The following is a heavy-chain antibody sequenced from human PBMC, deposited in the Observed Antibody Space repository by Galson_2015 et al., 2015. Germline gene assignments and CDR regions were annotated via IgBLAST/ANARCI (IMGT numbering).Heavy chain of an antibody. V-gene: IGHV3-33*01. J-gene: IGHJ6*02. CDR1: GFTFSSYG. CDR2: IWYDGSNK. Sequence: SLRLSCAASGFTFSSYGMHWVRQAPGKGLEWVAVIWYDGSNKYYADSVKGRFTISRDNSKNTLYLQMNSLRAEDTAVHYCARNQVVVPAANRFYYYGMDVWGQGTTVTVSS. D-gene: IGHD2-2*01. CDR3: ARNQVVVPAANRFYYYGMDV.